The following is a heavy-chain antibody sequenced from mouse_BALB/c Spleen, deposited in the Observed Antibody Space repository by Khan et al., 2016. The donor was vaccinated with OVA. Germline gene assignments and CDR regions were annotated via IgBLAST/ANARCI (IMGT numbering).Heavy chain of an antibody. CDR3: ARNYDYDEGLAY. CDR1: GFSLTTYG. J-gene: IGHJ3*01. V-gene: IGHV2-2*02. Sequence: QVQLKESGPGLVQPSQSLSITCTVSGFSLTTYGVHWVRQSPGKGLEWLGVIWSGGTTDYSAAFISRLSITKDNSTSQVFFKMNSLQANDTAIYYCARNYDYDEGLAYGGQGTLVTVSA. CDR2: IWSGGTT. D-gene: IGHD2-4*01.